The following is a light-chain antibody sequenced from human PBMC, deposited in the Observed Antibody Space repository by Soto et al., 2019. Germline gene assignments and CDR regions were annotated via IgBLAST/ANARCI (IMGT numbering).Light chain of an antibody. Sequence: EIVFTQSPVTLSLSPGERATLSCRASQSVSSSYLAWYQQKPGQAPRLLIYGASSRATGIPDRFSGSGSGTDFTLTISRLEPEDFAVYYCHQYGSSPPFTFGPGTKVDIK. J-gene: IGKJ3*01. V-gene: IGKV3-20*01. CDR3: HQYGSSPPFT. CDR1: QSVSSSY. CDR2: GAS.